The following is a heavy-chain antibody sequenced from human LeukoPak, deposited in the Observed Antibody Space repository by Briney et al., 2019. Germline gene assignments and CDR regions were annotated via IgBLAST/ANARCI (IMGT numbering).Heavy chain of an antibody. D-gene: IGHD6-13*01. J-gene: IGHJ4*02. CDR1: GFTFSSYS. V-gene: IGHV3-21*01. Sequence: GGSLRLSCAASGFTFSSYSMNWVRQAPGKGLEWVSSISSSSSYIYYANSAKGRFTISRDHDKNSLYLQMNSLRAEDTAVYYCAREGSSWYSGGFDYWGQGTLVTVSS. CDR2: ISSSSSYI. CDR3: AREGSSWYSGGFDY.